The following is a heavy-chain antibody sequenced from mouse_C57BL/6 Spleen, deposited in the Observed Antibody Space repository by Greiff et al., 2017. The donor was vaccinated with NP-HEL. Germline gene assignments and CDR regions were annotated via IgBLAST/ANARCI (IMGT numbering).Heavy chain of an antibody. CDR2: IRNKANGYTT. J-gene: IGHJ3*01. V-gene: IGHV7-3*01. CDR1: GFTFTDYY. D-gene: IGHD1-1*01. CDR3: ARSDPLLPCAY. Sequence: EVQLVESGGGLVQPGGSLSLSCAASGFTFTDYYMSWVRQPPGKALEWLGFIRNKANGYTTEYSASVKGRVTISRDNSQSILYLQMNALRAEDSATYYCARSDPLLPCAYWGQGTLVTVSA.